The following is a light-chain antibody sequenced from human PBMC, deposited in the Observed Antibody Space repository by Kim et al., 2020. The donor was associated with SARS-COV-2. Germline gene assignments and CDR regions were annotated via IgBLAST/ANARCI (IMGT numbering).Light chain of an antibody. J-gene: IGLJ3*02. CDR3: SSYTSSSGLMV. Sequence: QSALTQPASVSGSPGQSITISCTGTSSDVDDYNYVSWYQQHPCKAPKLMIYEVTKRPSGVSYRFSGSKSGNTASLTISGLQAEDEADYYCSSYTSSSGLMVFGGGTQLTVL. CDR2: EVT. V-gene: IGLV2-14*01. CDR1: SSDVDDYNY.